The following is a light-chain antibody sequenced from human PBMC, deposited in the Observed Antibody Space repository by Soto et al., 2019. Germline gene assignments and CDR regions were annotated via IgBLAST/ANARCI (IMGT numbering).Light chain of an antibody. V-gene: IGKV1D-12*01. Sequence: DIQMTQSPSSVSASVGDRVTITCRASQGISSWLAWYQQKPGKAPKFLIYAASSLQSGVPSRFSGSASGTAFTFTLSSPQPEDGSTYYCLQSNSSPFTFGGGTKVEIK. CDR3: LQSNSSPFT. CDR2: AAS. J-gene: IGKJ4*01. CDR1: QGISSW.